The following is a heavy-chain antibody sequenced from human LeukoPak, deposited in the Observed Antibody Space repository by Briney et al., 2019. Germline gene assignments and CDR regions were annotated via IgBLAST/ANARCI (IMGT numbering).Heavy chain of an antibody. J-gene: IGHJ6*02. D-gene: IGHD2-2*02. V-gene: IGHV7-4-1*02. CDR3: ARSRAYCSSTSCYNYYYGMDV. CDR1: GYTFTSYA. CDR2: INTNTGNP. Sequence: ASVKVSCKASGYTFTSYAMNWVRQAPGQGLEWMGWINTNTGNPTYAQGFTGRFVFSLDTSVSTAYLQISSLKAEDTAVYYRARSRAYCSSTSCYNYYYGMDVWGQGTTVTVSS.